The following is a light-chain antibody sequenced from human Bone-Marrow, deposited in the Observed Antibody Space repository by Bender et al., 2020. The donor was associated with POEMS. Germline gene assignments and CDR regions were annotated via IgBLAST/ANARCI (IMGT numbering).Light chain of an antibody. J-gene: IGLJ3*02. CDR3: SSYSTSSTYV. CDR1: SSAIGY. V-gene: IGLV2-14*01. Sequence: QSAVTQPASVSGSPGQSITISCTGTSSAIGYVYWYQQRPGKAPKLMLYDVNNRPSGVSNRFSGSKSGNTASLTISGLLAEDEANYYCSSYSTSSTYVFGGGTKVTVL. CDR2: DVN.